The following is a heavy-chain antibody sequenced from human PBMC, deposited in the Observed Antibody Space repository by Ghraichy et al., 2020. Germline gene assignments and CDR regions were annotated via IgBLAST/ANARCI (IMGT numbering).Heavy chain of an antibody. D-gene: IGHD2-15*01. Sequence: ASVKVSCKVSGDTVCTYGISWELESPGQRLEWMGWITTYIANTHYAQNLQGRVTMTTDTSTRTAYMELRCLRYDDTAVYYCAKGINWFDPWGQGTLFNVSS. CDR3: AKGINWFDP. V-gene: IGHV1-18*01. J-gene: IGHJ5*02. CDR2: ITTYIANT. CDR1: GDTVCTYG.